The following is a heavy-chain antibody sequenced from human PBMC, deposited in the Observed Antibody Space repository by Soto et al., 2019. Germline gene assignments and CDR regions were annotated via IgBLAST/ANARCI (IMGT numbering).Heavy chain of an antibody. CDR3: ARHSKKTGDFDYYYGMDV. D-gene: IGHD7-27*01. Sequence: KPSETLSLTCSVFGGSMSPYYWSWIRQSPGKGLEWIANIYYRGNTNYNPSLESRVTISIDTSKNQFSLKLNSLTAADTAVYYCARHSKKTGDFDYYYGMDVWGQGTTVTVSS. CDR1: GGSMSPYY. V-gene: IGHV4-59*08. CDR2: IYYRGNT. J-gene: IGHJ6*02.